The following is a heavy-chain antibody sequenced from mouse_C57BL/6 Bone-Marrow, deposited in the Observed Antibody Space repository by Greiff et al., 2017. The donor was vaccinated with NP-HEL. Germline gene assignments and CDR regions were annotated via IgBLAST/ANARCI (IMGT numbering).Heavy chain of an antibody. J-gene: IGHJ3*01. V-gene: IGHV1-5*01. CDR3: TRETAQAAFAY. D-gene: IGHD3-2*02. Sequence: VQLQQSGTVLARPGASVKMSCKTSGYTFTSYWMHWVKPRPGPGLDWLGAIYPGNSDTSYNQKFKGKAKLTAVTSASTAYMELSSLTNEDSAVYYCTRETAQAAFAYWGQGTLVTVSA. CDR1: GYTFTSYW. CDR2: IYPGNSDT.